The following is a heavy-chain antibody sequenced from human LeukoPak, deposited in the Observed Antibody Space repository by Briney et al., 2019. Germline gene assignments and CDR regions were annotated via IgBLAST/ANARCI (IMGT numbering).Heavy chain of an antibody. CDR1: GFTVSSSY. Sequence: GGSLRLSCAASGFTVSSSYMSWVRQAPGKGLEWVSIISSAGTTYYADSVKGRFTISRDNSKNTLYLQMNSLRAEDTALYYCARGRGGEHFDYWGQGTLVTVSS. V-gene: IGHV3-66*02. J-gene: IGHJ4*02. D-gene: IGHD2-21*01. CDR3: ARGRGGEHFDY. CDR2: ISSAGTT.